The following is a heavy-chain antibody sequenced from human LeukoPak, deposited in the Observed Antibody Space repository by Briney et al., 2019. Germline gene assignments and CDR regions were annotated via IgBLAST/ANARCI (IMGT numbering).Heavy chain of an antibody. V-gene: IGHV4-30-4*01. CDR1: GGSISSGDYY. CDR3: ARVDTAMVLRAFDY. J-gene: IGHJ4*02. D-gene: IGHD5-18*01. Sequence: SETLSLTCTVSGGSISSGDYYWRWIRQPPGKGRQWIVYIYKSGSNYYNPSLKRRVTISGDTSKTQFSLKLSSVTAADTAVYYCARVDTAMVLRAFDYWGQGTLVTVSS. CDR2: IYKSGSN.